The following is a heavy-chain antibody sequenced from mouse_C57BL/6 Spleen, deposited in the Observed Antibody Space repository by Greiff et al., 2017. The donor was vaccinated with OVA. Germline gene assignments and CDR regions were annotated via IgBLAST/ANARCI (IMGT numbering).Heavy chain of an antibody. Sequence: VQLKESGAELVRPGASVTLSCKASGYTFTDYEMHWVKQTPVHGLEWIGAIDPETGGTAYNQKFKGKAILTADKSSSTAYMELRSLTSEDSAVYYCTRSLYWGQGTTLTVSS. CDR3: TRSLY. V-gene: IGHV1-15*01. CDR2: IDPETGGT. CDR1: GYTFTDYE. J-gene: IGHJ2*01.